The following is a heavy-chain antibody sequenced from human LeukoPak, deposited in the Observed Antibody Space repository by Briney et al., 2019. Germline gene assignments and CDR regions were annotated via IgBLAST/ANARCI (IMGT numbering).Heavy chain of an antibody. D-gene: IGHD3-22*01. CDR3: AKPIDYYDSSGYSYYYGMDV. CDR1: GFTFSSYA. J-gene: IGHJ6*02. Sequence: GGSLRLSCAASGFTFSSYAMSWVRQAPGKGLEWVSAISGSGGSTYYADSVKGRFTISRDNSKNTLYLQMNSLRAEDTAVYYCAKPIDYYDSSGYSYYYGMDVWGQGTTVTVSS. CDR2: ISGSGGST. V-gene: IGHV3-23*01.